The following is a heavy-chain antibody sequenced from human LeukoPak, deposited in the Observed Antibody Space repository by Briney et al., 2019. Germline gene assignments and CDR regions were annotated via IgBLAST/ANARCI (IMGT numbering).Heavy chain of an antibody. Sequence: GGSLRLSCAASGFTFSNAWMSWVRQAPGKGLEWVGRSKSRTDGETTDYAAPEKDRFTISKDDSKNTLDLQMISLNTEDTGVYYCTTSVSYYGAGSSKTAKNDCWVRGTLATVSS. J-gene: IGHJ4*02. CDR2: SKSRTDGETT. CDR3: TTSVSYYGAGSSKTAKNDC. V-gene: IGHV3-15*01. D-gene: IGHD3-10*01. CDR1: GFTFSNAW.